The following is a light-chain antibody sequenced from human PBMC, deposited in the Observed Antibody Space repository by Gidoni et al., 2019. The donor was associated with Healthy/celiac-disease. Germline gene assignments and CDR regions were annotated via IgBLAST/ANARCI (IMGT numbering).Light chain of an antibody. Sequence: DIQLTQSSSFLSASVVDRVTITCRATQGISSYLAWYQQKPGRAPKLLIYAASTLQSGVPSRFSGSGSGTEFTLTISSLQPEDFATYYCQQLNSYPLLTFGGGTKVEVK. CDR1: QGISSY. CDR2: AAS. J-gene: IGKJ4*02. CDR3: QQLNSYPLLT. V-gene: IGKV1-9*01.